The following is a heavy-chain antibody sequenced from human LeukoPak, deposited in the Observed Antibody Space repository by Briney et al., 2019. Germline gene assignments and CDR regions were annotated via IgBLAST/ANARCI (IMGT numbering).Heavy chain of an antibody. CDR2: INPNSGGT. D-gene: IGHD3-10*01. CDR3: ARDGGVRGVISPYYYYYMDV. J-gene: IGHJ6*03. CDR1: GYTFTGYY. V-gene: IGHV1-2*02. Sequence: GASVKVSCKASGYTFTGYYMHWVRQASGQGLEWMGWINPNSGGTNYAQKFQGRVTMTRDTSISTAYMELSRLRSDDTAVYYCARDGGVRGVISPYYYYYMDVWGKGTTVTISS.